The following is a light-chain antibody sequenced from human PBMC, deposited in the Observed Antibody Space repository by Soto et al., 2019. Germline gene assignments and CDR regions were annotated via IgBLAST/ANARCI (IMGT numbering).Light chain of an antibody. V-gene: IGKV3-20*01. CDR2: GAS. J-gene: IGKJ4*01. Sequence: EILLTQSPGTLSLSPGERSTLSCRASQSIRSNYVAWYQQKPGQGPRLLIYGASSRATGIPDRFSGSGSGTDFTLIISRMEPEDFAMYYCQQYGTSVGGTFGGGTKVDIK. CDR1: QSIRSNY. CDR3: QQYGTSVGGT.